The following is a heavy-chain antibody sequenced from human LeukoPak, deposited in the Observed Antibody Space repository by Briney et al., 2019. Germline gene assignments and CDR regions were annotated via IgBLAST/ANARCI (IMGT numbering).Heavy chain of an antibody. Sequence: SETLSLTCTVSGGSIRSYYWSRIRQAPGKELDWIVYISDSGSTNYNPSLKSRVTISEDTSKNQLSLKLSSVTAADTAVYHCARMAYGDPHFYWYFDLWGRGTLVTVSS. CDR3: ARMAYGDPHFYWYFDL. J-gene: IGHJ2*01. CDR2: ISDSGST. D-gene: IGHD4-17*01. CDR1: GGSIRSYY. V-gene: IGHV4-59*01.